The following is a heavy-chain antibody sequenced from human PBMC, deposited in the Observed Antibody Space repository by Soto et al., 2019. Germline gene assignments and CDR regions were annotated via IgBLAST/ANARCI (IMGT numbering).Heavy chain of an antibody. CDR3: ARDFYYHYGMDV. J-gene: IGHJ6*02. CDR2: ISENGGTT. CDR1: GFTFSSYA. Sequence: PGGSLRLSCAASGFTFSSYAMSWVRQAPGKGLEWVSGISENGGTTYFPDSVKGRFTISRDNAKNSLYLQMNSLRAEDTAVYYCARDFYYHYGMDVWGQGTTVTVSS. V-gene: IGHV3-23*01.